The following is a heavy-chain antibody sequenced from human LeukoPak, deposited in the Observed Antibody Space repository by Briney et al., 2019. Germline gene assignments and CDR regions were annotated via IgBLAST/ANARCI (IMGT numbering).Heavy chain of an antibody. V-gene: IGHV4-4*07. D-gene: IGHD6-19*01. Sequence: SETLSLTCTVSGGSISSYYWSWIRQPAGKGLEWIGRIYTSGSTNYTPSLKSRVTMSVDMSKHQFSLKLSSVTAADTAVYYCATNGYSSGWYSPNYMDVWGKGTTVTVSS. CDR1: GGSISSYY. CDR3: ATNGYSSGWYSPNYMDV. CDR2: IYTSGST. J-gene: IGHJ6*03.